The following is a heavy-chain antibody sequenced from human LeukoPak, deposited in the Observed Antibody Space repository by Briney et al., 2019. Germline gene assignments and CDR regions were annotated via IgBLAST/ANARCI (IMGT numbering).Heavy chain of an antibody. J-gene: IGHJ3*02. CDR2: IYYSGST. V-gene: IGHV4-39*01. CDR3: ARQYSSSDDAFDI. CDR1: GGSISSSSYY. Sequence: SETLSLTCTVSGGSISSSSYYWGWIRQPPGKGQEWIGSIYYSGSTYYNPSLKSRVTISVDTSKNQFSLKLSSVTAADTAVYYCARQYSSSDDAFDIWGQGTMVTVSS. D-gene: IGHD6-13*01.